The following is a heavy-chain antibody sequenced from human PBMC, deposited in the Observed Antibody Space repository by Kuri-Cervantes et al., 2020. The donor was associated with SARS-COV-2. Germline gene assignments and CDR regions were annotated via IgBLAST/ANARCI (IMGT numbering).Heavy chain of an antibody. V-gene: IGHV3-11*01. D-gene: IGHD4-17*01. CDR1: GFTFSDYY. Sequence: GGSLRLSCAASGFTFSDYYMSWIRQAPGKGLEWVSYISSSGSTIYYADSVKGRFTISRDNAKNSLYLQMNSLRAEDTAVYYCAREGGDYGDYYYYGMDVWVQGTTVPSP. J-gene: IGHJ6*02. CDR2: ISSSGSTI. CDR3: AREGGDYGDYYYYGMDV.